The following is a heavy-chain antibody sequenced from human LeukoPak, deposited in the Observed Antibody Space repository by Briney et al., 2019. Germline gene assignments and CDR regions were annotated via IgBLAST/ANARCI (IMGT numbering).Heavy chain of an antibody. Sequence: GGSLRLSCAASGFTYSRHWMSWVRQAPGKGLEWVAVIWYDGSNKYYADSVKGRFTISRDNSKNTLYLQMNSLRAEDTAVYYCARDALVTTAYYYGMDVWGQGTTVTVSS. CDR1: GFTYSRHW. CDR2: IWYDGSNK. D-gene: IGHD4-17*01. CDR3: ARDALVTTAYYYGMDV. V-gene: IGHV3-33*08. J-gene: IGHJ6*02.